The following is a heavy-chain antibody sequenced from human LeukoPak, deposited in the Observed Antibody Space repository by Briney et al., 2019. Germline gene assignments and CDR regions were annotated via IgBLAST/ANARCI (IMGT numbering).Heavy chain of an antibody. Sequence: GGSLRLSCAASGFTFSSYGMHWVRQAPGKGLEWVAVISYDGSNKYYADSVKGRFTISRDNSKNTLYLQMNSLRAEDTAVYYCARGPSGYHNTGGQGTLVTVSS. V-gene: IGHV3-30*03. CDR1: GFTFSSYG. D-gene: IGHD5-12*01. CDR3: ARGPSGYHNT. J-gene: IGHJ4*02. CDR2: ISYDGSNK.